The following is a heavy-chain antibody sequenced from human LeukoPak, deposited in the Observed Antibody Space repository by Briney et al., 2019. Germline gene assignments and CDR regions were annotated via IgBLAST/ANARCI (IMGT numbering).Heavy chain of an antibody. CDR3: AKEASSSSLSYYYYMDV. D-gene: IGHD6-6*01. V-gene: IGHV3-9*01. CDR2: ISWNSGSI. CDR1: GFTFDDYA. Sequence: GRSLRLSCAASGFTFDDYAMHWVRQAPGTGLEWVSGISWNSGSIGYADSVKGRFTISRDNAKNSLYLQMNSLRAEDKALYYCAKEASSSSLSYYYYMDVWGKGTTVTVSS. J-gene: IGHJ6*03.